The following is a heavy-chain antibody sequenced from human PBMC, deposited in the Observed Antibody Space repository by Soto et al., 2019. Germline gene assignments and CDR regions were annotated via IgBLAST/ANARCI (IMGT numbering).Heavy chain of an antibody. J-gene: IGHJ4*02. D-gene: IGHD3-22*01. CDR1: GFSFSDYH. Sequence: QVQLVESGGGVVKPGGSLRLSCAASGFSFSDYHMTWIRQSPGKGLEWLSYISTSGTTMYYADSVSGRFTISRDNARSSLYLQMDSLRAEDTAVYYCARETDEFDSSGLDYWGQGTLVLVSS. V-gene: IGHV3-11*01. CDR3: ARETDEFDSSGLDY. CDR2: ISTSGTTM.